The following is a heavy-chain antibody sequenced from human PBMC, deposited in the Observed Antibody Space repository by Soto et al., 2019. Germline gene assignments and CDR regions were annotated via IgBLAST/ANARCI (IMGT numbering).Heavy chain of an antibody. Sequence: QLQLQESGPGLVNPSETLSLTCTVSGGSIASGDYYWGWFRQPPGKGLEWIGSMYYSGNTYYTSSRKGRSTISTDTAKNQFSLKLSYVTAADAGVYYCAKPRTHNFCGESFYGVDDWGQGTTVTVS. CDR1: GGSIASGDYY. J-gene: IGHJ6*02. V-gene: IGHV4-39*01. CDR3: AKPRTHNFCGESFYGVDD. D-gene: IGHD3-10*01. CDR2: MYYSGNT.